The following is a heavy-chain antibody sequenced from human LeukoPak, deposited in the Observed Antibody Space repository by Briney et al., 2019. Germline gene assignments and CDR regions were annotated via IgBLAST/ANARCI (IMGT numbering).Heavy chain of an antibody. CDR2: IRYDGRQK. J-gene: IGHJ4*02. V-gene: IGHV3-30*02. D-gene: IGHD5-12*01. CDR1: GFIFSDYG. CDR3: AKIGKLEYSGYDRYYFDY. Sequence: GGALRLSCAACGFIFSDYGMHWVRQAPGKGVEGVAFIRYDGRQKYYTNSVKGRFTISRDDSRNTIYLQMNSLRVEDTAVYYCAKIGKLEYSGYDRYYFDYWGQGTLVTVSS.